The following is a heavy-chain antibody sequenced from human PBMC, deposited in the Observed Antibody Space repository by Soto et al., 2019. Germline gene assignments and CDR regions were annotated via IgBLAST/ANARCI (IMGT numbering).Heavy chain of an antibody. CDR2: ILPIFGTA. V-gene: IGHV1-69*14. CDR1: GGTFSNYI. D-gene: IGHD6-6*01. J-gene: IGHJ6*02. CDR3: VSSYSSSSNYYYGMDV. Sequence: QVQLVQSGAEVKKPGSSVKVSCKSSGGTFSNYIISWVRQAPGQGLEWMGGILPIFGTANYAQKFQDRVTITADKSTSTAYMELSSLRSEDTAVYYCVSSYSSSSNYYYGMDVWGQGTTVTVSS.